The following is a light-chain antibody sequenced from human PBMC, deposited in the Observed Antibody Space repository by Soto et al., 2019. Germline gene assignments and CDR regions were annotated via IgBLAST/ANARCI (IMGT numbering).Light chain of an antibody. Sequence: QSVLTQPASVSGSPGQSITISCTGTSSDVGGYKYVYWYQQHPGKAPKLMIYDVSNRPSGVPNRFSGSKSGTTASLTISGVQAEDEADYYCSSYTSSSNVVFGGGTKVTVL. J-gene: IGLJ2*01. CDR3: SSYTSSSNVV. V-gene: IGLV2-14*01. CDR2: DVS. CDR1: SSDVGGYKY.